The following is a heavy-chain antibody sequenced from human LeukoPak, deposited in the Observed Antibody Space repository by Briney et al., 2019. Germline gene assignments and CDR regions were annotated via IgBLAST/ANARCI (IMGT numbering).Heavy chain of an antibody. V-gene: IGHV1-69*04. D-gene: IGHD1-26*01. Sequence: GASVKVSCKASGYTFTSYGISWVRQAPGQGLEWMGRIIPILGIANYAQKFQGRVTITADKSTSTAYMELSSLRSGDTAVYYCARGPSGSYYAAEFIFQHWGQGTLVTVSS. J-gene: IGHJ1*01. CDR2: IIPILGIA. CDR3: ARGPSGSYYAAEFIFQH. CDR1: GYTFTSYG.